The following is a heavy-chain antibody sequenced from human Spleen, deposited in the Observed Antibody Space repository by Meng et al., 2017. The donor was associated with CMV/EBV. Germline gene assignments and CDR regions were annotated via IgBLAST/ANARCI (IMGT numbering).Heavy chain of an antibody. V-gene: IGHV1-2*02. D-gene: IGHD3-3*01. CDR2: TIPNSGGA. CDR3: ARAIFEVAHKGGWFDP. Sequence: ASVKVSCKASGYTFTDYYMHWVRQAPGQGLEWMGWTIPNSGGANYAQKFQGRVTMTRDTSISTAYMDLRRLTSDDTAIYYCARAIFEVAHKGGWFDPWGQGTLVTVSS. CDR1: GYTFTDYY. J-gene: IGHJ5*02.